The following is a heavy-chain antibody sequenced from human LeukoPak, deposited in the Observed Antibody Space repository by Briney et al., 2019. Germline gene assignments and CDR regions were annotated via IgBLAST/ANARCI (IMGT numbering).Heavy chain of an antibody. V-gene: IGHV3-33*01. Sequence: GGSLRLSCAASGFTFSSYGMHWVRQAPGKGLEWVAVIWYDGSNKYYADSVKGRFTISRGNSKNTLYLQMNSLRAEDTAVYYCASGTSGWPTPPLDYWGQGTLVTVSS. CDR2: IWYDGSNK. J-gene: IGHJ4*02. D-gene: IGHD6-19*01. CDR3: ASGTSGWPTPPLDY. CDR1: GFTFSSYG.